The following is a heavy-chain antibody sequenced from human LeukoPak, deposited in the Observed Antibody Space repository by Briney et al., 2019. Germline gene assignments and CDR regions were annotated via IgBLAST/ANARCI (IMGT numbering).Heavy chain of an antibody. CDR1: GGSISSGDYY. Sequence: SETLSLTCTVSGGSISSGDYYWSWIRQPPGKGLEWIAYMYYSGSTFYNPSLKSRVTMSVDTSKNQFSLKLSSVTAADTAVYYCAREVARVLRYFDWLWFDPWGQGTLVTVSS. V-gene: IGHV4-30-4*01. CDR3: AREVARVLRYFDWLWFDP. D-gene: IGHD3-9*01. J-gene: IGHJ5*02. CDR2: MYYSGST.